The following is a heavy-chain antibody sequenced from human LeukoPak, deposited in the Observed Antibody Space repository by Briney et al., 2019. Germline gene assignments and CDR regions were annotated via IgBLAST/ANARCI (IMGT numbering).Heavy chain of an antibody. J-gene: IGHJ4*02. CDR3: ARVTGYTIEDYFDY. CDR2: IYASGST. Sequence: PSETLSLTCTVSGGSINSYYWSWLRQPAERGLEWIGRIYASGSTTYNPSLRSRVAISVDTSKNQFSLKLSSVTAADTAVYYCARVTGYTIEDYFDYWGQGTLVTVSS. D-gene: IGHD3-9*01. CDR1: GGSINSYY. V-gene: IGHV4-4*07.